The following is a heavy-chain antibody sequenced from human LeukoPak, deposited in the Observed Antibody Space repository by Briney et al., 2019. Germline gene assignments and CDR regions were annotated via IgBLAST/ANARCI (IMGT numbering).Heavy chain of an antibody. V-gene: IGHV4-61*09. J-gene: IGHJ6*03. CDR2: INHSGST. D-gene: IGHD6-13*01. CDR3: ARQGPPDSSSWYLYYYYMDV. Sequence: PSQTLSLTCTVSGGSISSGSYYWSWIRQPAGKGLEWIGEINHSGSTNYNPSLKSRVTISVDTSKNQFSLKLSSVTAADTAVYYCARQGPPDSSSWYLYYYYMDVWGKGTTVTVSS. CDR1: GGSISSGSYY.